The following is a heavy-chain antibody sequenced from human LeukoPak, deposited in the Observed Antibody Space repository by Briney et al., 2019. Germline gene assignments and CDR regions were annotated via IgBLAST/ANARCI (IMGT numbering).Heavy chain of an antibody. V-gene: IGHV3-30*02. CDR1: GFTFSSYG. Sequence: GGSLRLSCAASGFTFSSYGMHWVRQAPGKGLEWVAFIRYDGSNKYYADSVKGRFTISRDNSKNTLYLQMKSLRAEDTAVYYCAKVGYCSGGSCTSGAFDIWGQGTMVTVSS. CDR3: AKVGYCSGGSCTSGAFDI. D-gene: IGHD2-15*01. J-gene: IGHJ3*02. CDR2: IRYDGSNK.